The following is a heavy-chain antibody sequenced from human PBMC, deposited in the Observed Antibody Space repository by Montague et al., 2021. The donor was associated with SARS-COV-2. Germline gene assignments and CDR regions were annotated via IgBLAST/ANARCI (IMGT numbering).Heavy chain of an antibody. CDR1: GDSVASNSAA. D-gene: IGHD3-10*01. CDR3: ARGGWGAPGTGRLFDY. Sequence: CAISGDSVASNSAARNWNRQSPAIGLEWMGGRYYRSKWNNDYAVSVKSRITINPDTSKNQFSLQLNSVTPEDTAVYYCARGGWGAPGTGRLFDYWGQGTLVTVSS. CDR2: RYYRSKWNN. J-gene: IGHJ4*02. V-gene: IGHV6-1*01.